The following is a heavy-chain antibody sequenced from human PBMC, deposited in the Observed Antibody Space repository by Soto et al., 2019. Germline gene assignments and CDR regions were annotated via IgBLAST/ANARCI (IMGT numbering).Heavy chain of an antibody. CDR3: ARDAYSRGWYGPYYYYYGMDV. J-gene: IGHJ6*02. D-gene: IGHD6-19*01. V-gene: IGHV3-21*01. CDR2: ISSSSSYI. CDR1: GFTFSSYS. Sequence: PGGSLRLSCAASGFTFSSYSMNWVRQAPGKGLEWVSSISSSSSYIYYADSVKGRFTISRDNAKNSLYLQMNSLRAEDTAVYYCARDAYSRGWYGPYYYYYGMDVWGQGTTVTVSS.